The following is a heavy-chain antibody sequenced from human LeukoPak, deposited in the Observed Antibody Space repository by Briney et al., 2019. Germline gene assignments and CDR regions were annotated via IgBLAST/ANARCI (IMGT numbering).Heavy chain of an antibody. CDR3: ASYYYDSSGYWFDP. D-gene: IGHD3-22*01. Sequence: KPSETPSLTCTVSGGSISSSSYYWGWIRQPPGKGLEWIGSIYYSGSTYYNPSLKSRVTISVDTSKNQFSLKLSSVTAADTAVYYCASYYYDSSGYWFDPWGQGTLVTVSS. CDR1: GGSISSSSYY. CDR2: IYYSGST. J-gene: IGHJ5*02. V-gene: IGHV4-39*01.